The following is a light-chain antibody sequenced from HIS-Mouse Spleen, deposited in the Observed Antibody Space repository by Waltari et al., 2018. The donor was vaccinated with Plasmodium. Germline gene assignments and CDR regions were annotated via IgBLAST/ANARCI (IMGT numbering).Light chain of an antibody. J-gene: IGKJ3*01. CDR1: QDIRNY. CDR2: DAS. V-gene: IGKV1-33*01. Sequence: DIQMTQSPSSLSASVGDRVTITCQASQDIRNYLNWYQQKPGKAPKPLIYDASNLETGVPSSFSGSGSGTDFTFTISSLQPEDIATYYCQQYDNLPPLFTFGPGTKVDIK. CDR3: QQYDNLPPLFT.